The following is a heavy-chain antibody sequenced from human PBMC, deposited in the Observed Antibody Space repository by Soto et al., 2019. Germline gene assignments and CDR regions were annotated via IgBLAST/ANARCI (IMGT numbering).Heavy chain of an antibody. V-gene: IGHV1-18*01. CDR3: ARVLLWFGELLSHYYYGMDV. J-gene: IGHJ6*02. Sequence: ASLKGYCKTSGWAITWFGIIAVRQAPGQGLEWMGWISAYNGNTNYAQKLQGRVTMTTDTSTSTAYMELRSLRSDDTAVYYCARVLLWFGELLSHYYYGMDVWGQGTTVTVSS. CDR2: ISAYNGNT. CDR1: GWAITWFG. D-gene: IGHD3-10*01.